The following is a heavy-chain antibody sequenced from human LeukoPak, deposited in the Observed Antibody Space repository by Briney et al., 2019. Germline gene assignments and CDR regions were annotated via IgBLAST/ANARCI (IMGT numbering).Heavy chain of an antibody. CDR3: ARVSGSGLYFKSFDP. CDR1: GDDISSSNW. CDR2: VYHSGST. J-gene: IGHJ5*01. Sequence: SGTLSLTCSVSGDDISSSNWWTWVRQPPQKGLEWIGEVYHSGSTNYNPSLKSRIYMSVDKSQNRFSLRLTSVTAADTAVYFCARVSGSGLYFKSFDPWGQGTLVIVSS. D-gene: IGHD3-10*01. V-gene: IGHV4-4*02.